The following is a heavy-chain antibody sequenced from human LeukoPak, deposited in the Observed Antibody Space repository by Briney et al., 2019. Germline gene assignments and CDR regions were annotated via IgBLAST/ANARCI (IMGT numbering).Heavy chain of an antibody. J-gene: IGHJ4*02. D-gene: IGHD3-22*01. CDR1: GFIFSSYG. CDR3: ARDTYNYDTSGYGLGY. Sequence: GGSLRLSCAASGFIFSSYGMHWVRQAPGKGLEWVAFIRYDGSNTYYADSVKGRFTISRDDAKNSLYLQVSSLRAEDTAVYYCARDTYNYDTSGYGLGYWGQGTLVTVSS. CDR2: IRYDGSNT. V-gene: IGHV3-30*02.